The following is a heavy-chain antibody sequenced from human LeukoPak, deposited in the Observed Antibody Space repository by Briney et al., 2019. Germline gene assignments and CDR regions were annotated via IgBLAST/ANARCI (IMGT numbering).Heavy chain of an antibody. J-gene: IGHJ5*02. CDR1: VYTFTSYD. CDR3: ARAFSLLIAGAFDP. CDR2: MNPNSGNT. D-gene: IGHD6-19*01. V-gene: IGHV1-8*01. Sequence: ASVKVSCKASVYTFTSYDINWVRQATGQGLAWMGWMNPNSGNTGYAQKFQGRVTMTRNTSISTAYMELSSLRSEDTAVYYCARAFSLLIAGAFDPWGQGTLVTVSS.